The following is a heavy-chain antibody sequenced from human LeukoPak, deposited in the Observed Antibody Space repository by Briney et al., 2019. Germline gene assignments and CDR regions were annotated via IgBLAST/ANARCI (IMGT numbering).Heavy chain of an antibody. CDR2: ISGSGGST. CDR3: AKDLYPPSPGIAAAGFFDY. CDR1: GFTFSSYA. J-gene: IGHJ4*02. Sequence: GGSLRPSCAASGFTFSSYAMSWVRQAPGKGLEWVSAISGSGGSTYYADSVKGRFTISRDNSKNTLYLQMNSLRAEDTAVYYCAKDLYPPSPGIAAAGFFDYWGQGTLVTVSS. D-gene: IGHD6-13*01. V-gene: IGHV3-23*01.